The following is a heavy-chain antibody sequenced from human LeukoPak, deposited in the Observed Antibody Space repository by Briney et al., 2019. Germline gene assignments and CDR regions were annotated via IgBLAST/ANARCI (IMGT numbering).Heavy chain of an antibody. J-gene: IGHJ4*02. D-gene: IGHD3-3*01. V-gene: IGHV3-30-3*01. CDR2: ISYDGSNK. Sequence: PGRSLRLSCAASGFTFSSYAMHWVRQAPGKGLEWVAVISYDGSNKYYADSVKGRFTISRDNSKNTLYLQMSSLRAEDTAVYYCARARFFGVVISPIDYWGQGTLVTVSS. CDR1: GFTFSSYA. CDR3: ARARFFGVVISPIDY.